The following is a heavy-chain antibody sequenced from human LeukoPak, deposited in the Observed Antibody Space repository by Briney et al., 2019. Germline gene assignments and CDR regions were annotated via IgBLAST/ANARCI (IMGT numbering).Heavy chain of an antibody. D-gene: IGHD1-26*01. CDR1: GGSISSGGYS. CDR3: ARGASGTLYDAFDI. Sequence: PSETLSLTCAVSGGSISSGGYSWSWIRQPPGKGLEWIGYIYHSGSTYYNPSLKSRVTISVDTSKNHLSLKVNSVTAADTAVYYCARGASGTLYDAFDIWGRGTMVTVSS. CDR2: IYHSGST. J-gene: IGHJ3*02. V-gene: IGHV4-30-2*01.